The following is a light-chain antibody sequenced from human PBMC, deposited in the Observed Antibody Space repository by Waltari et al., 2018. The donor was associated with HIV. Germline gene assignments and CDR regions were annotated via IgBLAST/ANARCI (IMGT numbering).Light chain of an antibody. CDR3: QQYNTYPFT. CDR2: VAS. Sequence: DIQMTQSPSSLSASVGARVPVTCRASPGISNFLAWFQQKPGKAPESLIYVASSLQDGVPSKFSGSGSGTDFTLTISSLQPEDFATYTCQQYNTYPFTFGPGTQVHVK. V-gene: IGKV1-16*02. J-gene: IGKJ3*01. CDR1: PGISNF.